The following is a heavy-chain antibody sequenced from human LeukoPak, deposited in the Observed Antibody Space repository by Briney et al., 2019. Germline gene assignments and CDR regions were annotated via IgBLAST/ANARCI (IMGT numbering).Heavy chain of an antibody. V-gene: IGHV3-7*01. CDR1: EFTFTSYW. J-gene: IGHJ2*01. CDR3: ARDGFRARYFDL. CDR2: VKQDGREK. Sequence: QSGGSLRLSCAASEFTFTSYWMSWVRQAPGKGLEWVAHVKQDGREKRYVDSVKGRFTISRDNAKNSVYLQMNSLRAEDTAVYFCARDGFRARYFDLWGRGTLVTVSS. D-gene: IGHD3-10*01.